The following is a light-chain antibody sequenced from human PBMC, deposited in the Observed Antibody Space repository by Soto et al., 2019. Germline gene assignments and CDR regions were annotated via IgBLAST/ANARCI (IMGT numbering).Light chain of an antibody. CDR2: LGS. V-gene: IGKV2-28*01. CDR1: QSLLHSNGYNY. J-gene: IGKJ5*01. Sequence: DIVITQSPLSLPVTPGEPASISCRSSQSLLHSNGYNYLDWYLQKPGQSPQLLIYLGSYRASGVPDRFSGSGSGTDFTLKVSRVEAEDVGVYYCMQTLQTPITFGQGTRLEIK. CDR3: MQTLQTPIT.